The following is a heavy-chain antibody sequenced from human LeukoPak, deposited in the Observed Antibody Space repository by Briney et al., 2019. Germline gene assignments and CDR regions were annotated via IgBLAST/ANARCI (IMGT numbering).Heavy chain of an antibody. V-gene: IGHV4-59*12. D-gene: IGHD2-2*01. J-gene: IGHJ6*02. Sequence: SETLSLTCTVSGGSISSYYWSWIRQPPGKGLEWIGYIYYSGSTNYNPSLKSRVTISVDTSKNQFSLKLSSVTAADTAVYYCARGSDCSSTSCWLFGYYYGMDVWGQGTTVTVSS. CDR3: ARGSDCSSTSCWLFGYYYGMDV. CDR2: IYYSGST. CDR1: GGSISSYY.